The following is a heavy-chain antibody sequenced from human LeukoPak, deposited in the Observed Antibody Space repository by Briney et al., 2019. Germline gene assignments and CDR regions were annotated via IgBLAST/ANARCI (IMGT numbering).Heavy chain of an antibody. J-gene: IGHJ4*02. V-gene: IGHV5-51*01. Sequence: GESLKISCKGSGYSFSNYWIGWVRQTPGKGLEWMAIINPGNSDTKYNPAFQGQVTISADKSISTAYLQWGSLKASDSAMYYCARRSSSEFWGQGTLVTVSS. CDR3: ARRSSSEF. CDR1: GYSFSNYW. D-gene: IGHD6-6*01. CDR2: INPGNSDT.